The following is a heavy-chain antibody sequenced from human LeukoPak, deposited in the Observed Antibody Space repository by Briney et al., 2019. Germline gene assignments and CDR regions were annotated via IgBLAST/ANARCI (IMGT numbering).Heavy chain of an antibody. J-gene: IGHJ4*02. D-gene: IGHD3-22*01. CDR1: GYTFTGYY. V-gene: IGHV1-2*06. Sequence: ASVKVSCKASGYTFTGYYMHWVRQAPGQGLEWMGRINPNSGGTNYAQKFQGRVTMTRDTSISTAYMELSRLRSDDTAAYYCASAVYDSSGYYYGYWGQGTLVTVSS. CDR3: ASAVYDSSGYYYGY. CDR2: INPNSGGT.